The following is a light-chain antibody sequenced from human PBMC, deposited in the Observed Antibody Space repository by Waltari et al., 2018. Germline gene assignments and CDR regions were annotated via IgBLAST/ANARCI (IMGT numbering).Light chain of an antibody. V-gene: IGLV2-14*03. CDR1: SSDVGASDY. J-gene: IGLJ2*01. CDR2: DVS. Sequence: PGQSITISCTGTSSDVGASDYVSWYQQHPGKAPKLMIYDVSSRPSGVSNRFSGSKSGNTASLTISGLQTEDEADYYCSSSTFTTLIFGGGTKLTVL. CDR3: SSSTFTTLI.